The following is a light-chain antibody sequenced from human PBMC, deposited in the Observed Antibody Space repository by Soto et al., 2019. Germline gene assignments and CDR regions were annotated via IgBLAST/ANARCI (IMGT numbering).Light chain of an antibody. J-gene: IGKJ1*01. CDR1: QSVSSN. CDR3: QQYNNWHPWT. CDR2: GAS. V-gene: IGKV3-15*01. Sequence: EILMTQYPATLSVSPGERATLSCRASQSVSSNLAWYQQKPGQAPRLLIYGASTRATGIPARFSGSGSGTEFTLTISSLKSEDFAVYYCQQYNNWHPWTFGQGTKVDI.